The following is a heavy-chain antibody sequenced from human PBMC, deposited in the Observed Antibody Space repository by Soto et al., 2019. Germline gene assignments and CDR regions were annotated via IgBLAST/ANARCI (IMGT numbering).Heavy chain of an antibody. CDR2: ISSSGQTT. D-gene: IGHD3-3*01. J-gene: IGHJ4*02. V-gene: IGHV3-64*02. CDR3: ARTKSDFWNSYPQGYFDH. CDR1: GFIFSSYA. Sequence: PGGSLRLSCAASGFIFSSYAMHWVRQAPGRGLEYVSAISSSGQTTYYVDSVKGRFTISRDNSKNTLYLQMGSLRAEDTALYFCARTKSDFWNSYPQGYFDHWGQGALVTVSS.